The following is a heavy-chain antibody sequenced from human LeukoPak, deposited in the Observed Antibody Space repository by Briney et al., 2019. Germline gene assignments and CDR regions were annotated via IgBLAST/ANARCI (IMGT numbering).Heavy chain of an antibody. D-gene: IGHD3-10*01. CDR3: ARAAGSGSYLYYFDY. CDR2: INPNSGGT. V-gene: IGHV1-2*02. J-gene: IGHJ4*02. CDR1: GYTFTCYY. Sequence: ASVTVSFKASGYTFTCYYMHWVRQAPGQGLEWMGWINPNSGGTNYAQKFPGRVTMTSDTSISTAYMELSRLRSDDTAVYYCARAAGSGSYLYYFDYWGQGTLVTVSS.